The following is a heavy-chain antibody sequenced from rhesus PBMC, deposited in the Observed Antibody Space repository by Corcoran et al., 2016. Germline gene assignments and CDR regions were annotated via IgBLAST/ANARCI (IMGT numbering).Heavy chain of an antibody. CDR3: VGLMVAGPVEY. V-gene: IGHV4-173*01. D-gene: IGHD6-37*01. CDR1: GGSISSNS. J-gene: IGHJ4*01. CDR2: ISGDDRST. Sequence: QLQLQESGPGLVKPSETLSVTCAVSGGSISSNSWTWIPQPPGKGLEWIGSISGDDRSTDDNTALKSRVTISTDTSKTQLSLKVDSVTAADTAVYYCVGLMVAGPVEYWGQGVLVTVSS.